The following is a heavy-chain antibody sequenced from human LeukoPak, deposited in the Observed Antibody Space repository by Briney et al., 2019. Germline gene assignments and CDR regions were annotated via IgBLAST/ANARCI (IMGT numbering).Heavy chain of an antibody. J-gene: IGHJ4*02. CDR2: INPNSGGT. V-gene: IGHV1-2*02. Sequence: ASVKVSCKASGCTFTGYYMHWVRQAPGQGLEWMGWINPNSGGTNYAQKFQGRVTMTRDTSISTAYMELSRLRSDDTAVYYCARGAAAGNEGFDYWGQGTLVTVSS. D-gene: IGHD6-13*01. CDR1: GCTFTGYY. CDR3: ARGAAAGNEGFDY.